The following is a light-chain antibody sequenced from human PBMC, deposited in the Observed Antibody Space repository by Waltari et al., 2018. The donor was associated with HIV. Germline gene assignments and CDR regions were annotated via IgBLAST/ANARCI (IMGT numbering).Light chain of an antibody. J-gene: IGLJ2*01. CDR3: QSYDSSMSCVV. CDR2: DAS. V-gene: IGLV2-14*01. Sequence: QSALTQPASVSGSPGQSITISCTGPSSDVSGYNYVSWYQQHPCKAPKLMFYDASNRPSGVSNRFSGSKSGNTASLTISGLQAEDEADYYCQSYDSSMSCVVFGGGTKVTVV. CDR1: SSDVSGYNY.